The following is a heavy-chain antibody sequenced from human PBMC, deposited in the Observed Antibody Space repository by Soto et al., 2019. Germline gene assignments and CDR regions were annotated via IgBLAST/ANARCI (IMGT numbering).Heavy chain of an antibody. J-gene: IGHJ3*02. V-gene: IGHV3-33*01. Sequence: YLRLSCAASGFAFSSYGMHWVLQAPGQGLEWVAVIWYDGSNKYYADSVKGRFTISRDNSKNTLYLQMNSLRDEDTAVYYCVTESSTSCCGAFDIWGQDRRVTV. D-gene: IGHD2-2*01. CDR3: VTESSTSCCGAFDI. CDR2: IWYDGSNK. CDR1: GFAFSSYG.